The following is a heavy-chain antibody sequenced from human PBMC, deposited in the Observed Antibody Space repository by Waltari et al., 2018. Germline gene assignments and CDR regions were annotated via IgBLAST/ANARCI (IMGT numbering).Heavy chain of an antibody. CDR3: AKSRTVATPPDY. D-gene: IGHD4-17*01. J-gene: IGHJ4*02. CDR1: GLTFSTYA. V-gene: IGHV3-23*01. CDR2: ITVSGGGT. Sequence: EVQLLESGGGLVQPGGSLRLSCAASGLTFSTYAMSWVRQAPGKGLEWVSGITVSGGGTYYADSVKGRFTISRDNSKNTLYLQMNSLRAEDTAVYYCAKSRTVATPPDYWGQGTLVTVSS.